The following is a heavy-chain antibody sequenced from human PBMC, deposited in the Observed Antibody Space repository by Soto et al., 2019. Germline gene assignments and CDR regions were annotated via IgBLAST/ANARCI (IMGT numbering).Heavy chain of an antibody. CDR2: IYTSGST. D-gene: IGHD3-10*01. CDR1: GGSISSYY. CDR3: ARDIYGSGANWFDP. V-gene: IGHV4-4*07. Sequence: SETLSLTCTVSGGSISSYYWSWIRQPAGKGLEWIGRIYTSGSTNYNPSLKSRVTMSVDTSKNQFSLKLSSVTAADTAVYYCARDIYGSGANWFDPWGQGTLVTVSS. J-gene: IGHJ5*02.